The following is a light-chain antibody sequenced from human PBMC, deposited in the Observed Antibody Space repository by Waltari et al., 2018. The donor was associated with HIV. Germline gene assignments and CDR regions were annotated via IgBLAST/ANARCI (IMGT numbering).Light chain of an antibody. CDR3: QSYDSSLSGSYV. Sequence: QSVLTQPPSVSGAPGQRVTISCTGSSSNIGAGYDVHWYQQLPGTAPKLLIFVGTIRPSGVPDRFSGSKSGTSASLAITGLQAEDEADYYCQSYDSSLSGSYVFGTGTKVTVL. V-gene: IGLV1-40*01. J-gene: IGLJ1*01. CDR2: VGT. CDR1: SSNIGAGYD.